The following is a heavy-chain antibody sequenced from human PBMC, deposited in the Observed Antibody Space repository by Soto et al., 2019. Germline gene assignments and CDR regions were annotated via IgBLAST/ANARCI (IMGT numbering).Heavy chain of an antibody. V-gene: IGHV3-30*18. J-gene: IGHJ4*02. D-gene: IGHD3-22*01. CDR1: GFTFSSYG. CDR3: AKDKSDSSGYHGY. Sequence: QVQLVESGGGVVQPGRSLRLSCAASGFTFSSYGMHWVRQAPGKGLEWVAVISYDGSNKYYADSVKGRFTISRDNSKNTLYLQMNSLRAEDTAVYYCAKDKSDSSGYHGYWGQGTLVTVSS. CDR2: ISYDGSNK.